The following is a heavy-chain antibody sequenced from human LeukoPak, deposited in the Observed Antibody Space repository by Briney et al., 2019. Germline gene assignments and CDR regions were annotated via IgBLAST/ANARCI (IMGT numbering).Heavy chain of an antibody. CDR3: ARDPPAVATNTYG. Sequence: SGGSLRVSCAASGVAVGNNYMNWVRQAPGKGLEWVSLIYSGGTTHYADSVKGRFTISRDNSKNTLYLQMNNLRVDDTAVYYCARDPPAVATNTYGWGQGTLVTVSA. CDR1: GVAVGNNY. CDR2: IYSGGTT. D-gene: IGHD6-13*01. J-gene: IGHJ4*02. V-gene: IGHV3-66*01.